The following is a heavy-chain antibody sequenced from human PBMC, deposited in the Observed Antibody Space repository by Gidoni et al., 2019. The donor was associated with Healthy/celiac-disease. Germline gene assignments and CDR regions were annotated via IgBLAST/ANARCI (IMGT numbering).Heavy chain of an antibody. V-gene: IGHV1-2*02. CDR2: INPNSGGT. CDR3: ARARIAAAGTSWKALTNIDY. J-gene: IGHJ4*02. D-gene: IGHD6-13*01. Sequence: QVQLVQSGAEVKKPGASVKVSCKASGYTFTGYYMHWVRQAPGQGLEWMGWINPNSGGTNYAQKFQGRVTMTRDTSISTAYMELSRLRSDDTAVYYCARARIAAAGTSWKALTNIDYWGQGTLVTVSS. CDR1: GYTFTGYY.